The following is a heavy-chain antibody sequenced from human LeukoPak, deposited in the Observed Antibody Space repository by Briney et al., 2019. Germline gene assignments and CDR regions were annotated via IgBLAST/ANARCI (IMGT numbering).Heavy chain of an antibody. D-gene: IGHD5/OR15-5a*01. Sequence: SETLSLTCAVYGGSFSGYYWSWIRQPPGKGLEWIGEINHSGSTNYNPSLKSRVTISVDTSKNQFSLKLSSVTAADTAVYYCARAGSTSFDYWGQGTLVTVSS. CDR3: ARAGSTSFDY. CDR1: GGSFSGYY. J-gene: IGHJ4*02. CDR2: INHSGST. V-gene: IGHV4-34*01.